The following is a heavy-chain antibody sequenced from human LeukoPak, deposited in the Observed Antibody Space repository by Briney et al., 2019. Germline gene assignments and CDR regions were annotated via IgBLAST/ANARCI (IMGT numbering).Heavy chain of an antibody. CDR2: INPNSGGT. V-gene: IGHV1-2*02. Sequence: RASVKVSCKTSGYTFTGYYIHWVRQAPGQGLEWMGWINPNSGGTNYAQKFQGRVTMTRDTSISTAYMELSRLRSDDTAVYYCARSHPGTFDYWGQGTLVTVSS. CDR1: GYTFTGYY. CDR3: ARSHPGTFDY. D-gene: IGHD1-14*01. J-gene: IGHJ4*02.